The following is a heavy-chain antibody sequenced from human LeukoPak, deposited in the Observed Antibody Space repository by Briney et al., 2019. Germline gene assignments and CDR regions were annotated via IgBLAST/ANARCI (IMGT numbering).Heavy chain of an antibody. Sequence: SVKVSCKASGGTFSSYAISWVRQAPGQGLEWMGGIIPIFGTANYAQKFQGRVTITADETTSTAYMELSSLRSEDTAVYYCASVRGSALYFLDYWGQGTLVTVSS. CDR2: IIPIFGTA. J-gene: IGHJ4*02. CDR3: ASVRGSALYFLDY. D-gene: IGHD3-10*02. CDR1: GGTFSSYA. V-gene: IGHV1-69*13.